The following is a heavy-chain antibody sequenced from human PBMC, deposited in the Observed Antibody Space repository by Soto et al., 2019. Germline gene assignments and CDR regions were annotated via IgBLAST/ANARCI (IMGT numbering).Heavy chain of an antibody. CDR1: GGSISSGGYS. V-gene: IGHV4-30-2*01. CDR2: IYHSGST. D-gene: IGHD2-15*01. Sequence: QLQLQESGSGLVKPSQTLSLTCAVSGGSISSGGYSWSSIRQPPGKGLEWIGYIYHSGSTYYHPSVQSRVTISVDRSNNQFSLKLSSLTSAHTAAYYCARVVDWSGGSCFSLDYGGQGTLVAVSS. J-gene: IGHJ4*02. CDR3: ARVVDWSGGSCFSLDY.